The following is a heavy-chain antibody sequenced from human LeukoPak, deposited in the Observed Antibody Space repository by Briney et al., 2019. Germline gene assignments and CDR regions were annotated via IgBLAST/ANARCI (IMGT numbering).Heavy chain of an antibody. D-gene: IGHD6-13*01. CDR1: GGSISSAGYF. CDR3: ARDNLPAGINDAFDI. CDR2: IYASGST. V-gene: IGHV4-61*02. J-gene: IGHJ3*02. Sequence: TLSLTCSVSGGSISSAGYFWTWIRQPAGKRLEWIGRIYASGSTNYNPSLVSRVALSIDTSRNQFSLRLSSVTAADTAVYYCARDNLPAGINDAFDIWGQGTRVTVSS.